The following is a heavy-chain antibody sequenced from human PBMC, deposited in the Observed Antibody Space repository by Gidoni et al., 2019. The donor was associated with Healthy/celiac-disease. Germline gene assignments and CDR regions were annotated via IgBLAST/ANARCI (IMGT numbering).Heavy chain of an antibody. D-gene: IGHD3-22*01. Sequence: QLQLQESGPGLVTPSETLSLTCTVSGGSISSSSYYWGWIRQPPGKGLEWIGSIYYSGSTYYNPSLKSRVTISVDTSKNQFSLKLSSVTAADTAVYYCVMIVVVMVTQWFDPWGQGTLVTVSS. CDR1: GGSISSSSYY. J-gene: IGHJ5*02. V-gene: IGHV4-39*01. CDR2: IYYSGST. CDR3: VMIVVVMVTQWFDP.